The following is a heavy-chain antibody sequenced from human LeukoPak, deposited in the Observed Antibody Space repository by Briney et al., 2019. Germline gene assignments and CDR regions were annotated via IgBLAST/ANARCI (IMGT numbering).Heavy chain of an antibody. CDR3: ARLGNWFDAFDI. J-gene: IGHJ3*02. D-gene: IGHD1-20*01. CDR2: VFYSGRT. V-gene: IGHV4-59*01. CDR1: GGSISTYY. Sequence: SETLSLTCTVSGGSISTYYWGWIRQPPGKGLEWIAYVFYSGRTSYNPSLKSRVTISVDTSKNQFSLKLSSVAAADTAVYYCARLGNWFDAFDIWGQGTMVTVSS.